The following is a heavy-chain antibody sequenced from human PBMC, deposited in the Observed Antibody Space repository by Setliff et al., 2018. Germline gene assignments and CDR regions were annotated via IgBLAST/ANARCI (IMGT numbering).Heavy chain of an antibody. V-gene: IGHV3-48*01. Sequence: GGSLRLSCGASGFSFSSYWMTWVRQAPGKGLEWVSYISSSSSTIYYADSVKGRFTISRDNAKNSLYLQMNSLRAEDTAVYYCARAKPHYYDSSGYYEGSMDVWGKGTTVTVSS. J-gene: IGHJ6*03. CDR3: ARAKPHYYDSSGYYEGSMDV. CDR1: GFSFSSYW. CDR2: ISSSSSTI. D-gene: IGHD3-22*01.